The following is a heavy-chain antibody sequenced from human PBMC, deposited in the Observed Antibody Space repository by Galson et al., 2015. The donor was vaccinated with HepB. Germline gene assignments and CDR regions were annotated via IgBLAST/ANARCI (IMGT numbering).Heavy chain of an antibody. CDR1: GYTLTELS. Sequence: SVKVSCKVSGYTLTELSMHWVRQAPGKGLEWMGGFDPEDGETIYAQKFQGRVTMTEDISTDTAYMELSSLRSEDTAVYYCATHGRELMMDYYYYGMDVWGQGTTVTVSS. J-gene: IGHJ6*02. D-gene: IGHD1-26*01. CDR3: ATHGRELMMDYYYYGMDV. V-gene: IGHV1-24*01. CDR2: FDPEDGET.